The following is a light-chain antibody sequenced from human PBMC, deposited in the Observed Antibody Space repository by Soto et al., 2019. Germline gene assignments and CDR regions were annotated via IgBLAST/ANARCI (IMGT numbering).Light chain of an antibody. V-gene: IGKV3-20*01. J-gene: IGKJ4*01. CDR1: HSVSSSY. Sequence: IVLTHSPGTLSFSPGEIATLSFRASHSVSSSYLAWYQQKPGQAPRLLIYGASSRATGIPDRFSGSGSGTDFTLTISRLEPEDFAVYYCQQYGSSPLTFGGGTKVDNK. CDR3: QQYGSSPLT. CDR2: GAS.